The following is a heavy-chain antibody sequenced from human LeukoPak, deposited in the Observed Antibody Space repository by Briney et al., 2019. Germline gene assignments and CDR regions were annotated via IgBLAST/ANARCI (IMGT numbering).Heavy chain of an antibody. CDR2: IYYSGST. CDR3: ARLEYYYGSVDGNWFDP. V-gene: IGHV4-39*01. CDR1: GGSFSGYY. J-gene: IGHJ5*02. D-gene: IGHD3-10*01. Sequence: TSETLSLTCAVYGGSFSGYYWGWIRQPPGKGLEWIGSIYYSGSTYYNPSLKSRVTISVDTSKNQFSLKLSSVTAADTAVYYCARLEYYYGSVDGNWFDPWGQGTLVTVSS.